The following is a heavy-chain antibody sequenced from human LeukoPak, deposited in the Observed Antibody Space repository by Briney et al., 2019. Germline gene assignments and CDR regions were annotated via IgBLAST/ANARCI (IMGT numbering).Heavy chain of an antibody. D-gene: IGHD3-22*01. CDR3: AKALTYYYDSSGSY. V-gene: IGHV3-23*01. Sequence: GGSLRLSCAASGFTFSSYAMSWVRQAPGKGLEWVSAISGSGGSTYYADSVKGRFTISRDNSKNTLYLQMNSLRAEDTAVHYCAKALTYYYDSSGSYWGQGTLVTVSS. CDR1: GFTFSSYA. CDR2: ISGSGGST. J-gene: IGHJ4*02.